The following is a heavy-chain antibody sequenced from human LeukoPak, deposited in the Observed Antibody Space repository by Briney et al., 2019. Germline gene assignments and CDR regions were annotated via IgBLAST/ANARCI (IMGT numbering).Heavy chain of an antibody. CDR3: ARGGQWEHIDY. CDR1: GYTFTGYY. CDR2: MNPNSGNT. J-gene: IGHJ4*02. V-gene: IGHV1-8*03. Sequence: GASVKVSCKASGYTFTGYYMHWVRQAPGQGLEWMGWMNPNSGNTGYAQKFQGRVTITRNTSISTAYMELSSLRSEDTAVYYCARGGQWEHIDYWGQGTLVTVSS. D-gene: IGHD1-26*01.